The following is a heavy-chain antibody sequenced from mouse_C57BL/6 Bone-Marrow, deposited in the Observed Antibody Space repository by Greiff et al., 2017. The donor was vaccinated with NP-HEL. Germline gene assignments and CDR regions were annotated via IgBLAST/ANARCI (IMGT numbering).Heavy chain of an antibody. CDR3: ARGEGLRRGFAY. V-gene: IGHV1-53*01. Sequence: VQLQQPGTELVKPGASVKLSCKASGYTFTSYWMHWVKQRPGQGLEWIGNITPSNGCTNYNEKFKSKATLTVNKSSSTAYMQLSSLTSEDSAVYYCARGEGLRRGFAYWGQGTLVTVSA. CDR2: ITPSNGCT. CDR1: GYTFTSYW. D-gene: IGHD2-4*01. J-gene: IGHJ3*01.